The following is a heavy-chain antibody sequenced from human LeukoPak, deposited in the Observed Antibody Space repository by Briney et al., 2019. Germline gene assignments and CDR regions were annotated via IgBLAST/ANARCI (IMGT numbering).Heavy chain of an antibody. J-gene: IGHJ4*02. Sequence: PGGSLRLSCAASGFTFSSYAMSWVRQAPGKGLEWVSAISGSGGSTYYADSVKGRFTISRDNSKNTLYLQMNSLRAEDTAVYYCAKDLLELRLCYVDYCGQGALVTVSS. CDR3: AKDLLELRLCYVDY. CDR2: ISGSGGST. D-gene: IGHD1-7*01. V-gene: IGHV3-23*01. CDR1: GFTFSSYA.